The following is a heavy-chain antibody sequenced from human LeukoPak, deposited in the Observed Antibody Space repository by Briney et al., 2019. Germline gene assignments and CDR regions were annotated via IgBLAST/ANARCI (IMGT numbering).Heavy chain of an antibody. Sequence: SETLSLTCTVSGGSISSYYWSWIRQPPGQGLGWIGYIFNSGSTNYNPSLKSRVTISIDTSRNQFSLKLTSVTAADTAVYYCARSVGGGRYAFDIWGQGTVVSVSS. CDR2: IFNSGST. V-gene: IGHV4-59*01. CDR3: ARSVGGGRYAFDI. CDR1: GGSISSYY. D-gene: IGHD3-10*01. J-gene: IGHJ3*02.